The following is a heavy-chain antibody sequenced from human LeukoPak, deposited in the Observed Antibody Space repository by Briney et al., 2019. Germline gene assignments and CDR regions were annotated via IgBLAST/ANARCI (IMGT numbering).Heavy chain of an antibody. V-gene: IGHV1-18*01. J-gene: IGHJ4*02. D-gene: IGHD5-18*01. Sequence: ASVKVSCRASGYTFTSYGISWVRQAPGQGLEWMGWISTYNGNTNYAQKVQGRVTITTDTSTNTAYMELRSLRSDDTAVYYCARISGYSYGPRFDYFDYWGQGTLVTVSS. CDR3: ARISGYSYGPRFDYFDY. CDR1: GYTFTSYG. CDR2: ISTYNGNT.